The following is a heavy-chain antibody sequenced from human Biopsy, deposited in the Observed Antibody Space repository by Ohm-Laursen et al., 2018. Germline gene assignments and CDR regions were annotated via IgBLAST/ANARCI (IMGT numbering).Heavy chain of an antibody. J-gene: IGHJ3*01. V-gene: IGHV3-7*01. D-gene: IGHD2-2*01. CDR3: ARPKSRRALDV. Sequence: GSLRLSCAASGFTFTDYWMIWVRRAPGKGLEWVANIKQDGSEKNYVDSVKGRFTITRDNANNSLYLQMNSLRVEGTAVYYCARPKSRRALDVWGQGTMVTVSS. CDR2: IKQDGSEK. CDR1: GFTFTDYW.